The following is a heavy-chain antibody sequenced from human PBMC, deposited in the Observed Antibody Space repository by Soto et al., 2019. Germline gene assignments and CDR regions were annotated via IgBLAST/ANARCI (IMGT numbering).Heavy chain of an antibody. CDR1: GYSFTSYW. Sequence: PGESLKISCKGSGYSFTSYWIVWVRQMPGKGLEWMGIIYPGDSDTRYSPSFQGQVTISADKSISTAYLQWSSLKASDTAMYYCARDSSIAVAGYNFDYWGQGTLVTVS. CDR3: ARDSSIAVAGYNFDY. J-gene: IGHJ4*02. D-gene: IGHD6-19*01. V-gene: IGHV5-51*01. CDR2: IYPGDSDT.